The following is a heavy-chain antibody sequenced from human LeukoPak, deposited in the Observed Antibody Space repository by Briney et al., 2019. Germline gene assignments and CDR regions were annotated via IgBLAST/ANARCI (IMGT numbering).Heavy chain of an antibody. CDR2: IYPGDSDT. J-gene: IGHJ4*02. V-gene: IGHV5-51*01. D-gene: IGHD6-13*01. Sequence: GESLKISCKGSGYSFTSYWIGWVRQMPGKGLEWMGIIYPGDSDTRYSPSFQGQVTISIDKSISTAYLQWTSLKASDTAMYFCARHKVPRAAAGIPYYFDYWGQGTLVTVSS. CDR3: ARHKVPRAAAGIPYYFDY. CDR1: GYSFTSYW.